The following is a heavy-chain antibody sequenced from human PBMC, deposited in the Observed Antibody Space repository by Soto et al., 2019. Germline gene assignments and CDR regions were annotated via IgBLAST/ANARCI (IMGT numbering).Heavy chain of an antibody. CDR1: GYTFTGYY. V-gene: IGHV1-2*02. J-gene: IGHJ6*02. CDR2: INPNSGGT. CDR3: ARHPPQGDYYYYGMDV. Sequence: ASVKVSCKASGYTFTGYYMHWVRQAPGQGLEWMGWINPNSGGTNYAQKFQGRVTMTRDTSISTAYMELSRLRSDDTAVYYCARHPPQGDYYYYGMDVWGQGTTVTVSS.